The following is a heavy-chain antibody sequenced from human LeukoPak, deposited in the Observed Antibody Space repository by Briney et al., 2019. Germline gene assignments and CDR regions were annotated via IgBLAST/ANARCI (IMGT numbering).Heavy chain of an antibody. V-gene: IGHV3-53*01. Sequence: GGSLRLSCAASGFTVSSNYMSWVRLAPGKGLEWVLVIYIGGSTYYTDSVKGRFTISRDNSKNTLYLQMNSLRAEDTAVYYCARVLYYDYVWGSYRQEGDAFDIWGQGTMVTVSS. J-gene: IGHJ3*02. CDR2: IYIGGST. D-gene: IGHD3-16*02. CDR1: GFTVSSNY. CDR3: ARVLYYDYVWGSYRQEGDAFDI.